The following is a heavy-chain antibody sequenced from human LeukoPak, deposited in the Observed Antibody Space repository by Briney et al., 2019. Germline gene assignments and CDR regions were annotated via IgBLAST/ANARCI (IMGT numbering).Heavy chain of an antibody. CDR1: GFTFSSYA. CDR3: TRVGYIDEGIDY. V-gene: IGHV3-30-3*01. D-gene: IGHD5-24*01. CDR2: ISYDESNK. J-gene: IGHJ4*02. Sequence: GRSLRLSCAASGFTFSSYAMHWVRQAPGKGLEWVAVISYDESNKYYADSVKGRFTISRDNAKNSLYLQMNSLRAEDTAIYYCTRVGYIDEGIDYWGQGTLVTVSS.